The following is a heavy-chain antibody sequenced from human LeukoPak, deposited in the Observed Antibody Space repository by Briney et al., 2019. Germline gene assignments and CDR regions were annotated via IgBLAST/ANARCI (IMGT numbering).Heavy chain of an antibody. Sequence: SETLSLTCTVSGGSISSYYWSWIRQPPGKGLEWIGYIYTSGSTNYNPSLKSRVTISVDTSKNQFSLKLSSVTAADTAVYYCARVTYNGYQHFDYWGQGNLVTVS. V-gene: IGHV4-4*09. CDR3: ARVTYNGYQHFDY. D-gene: IGHD3-10*01. CDR2: IYTSGST. CDR1: GGSISSYY. J-gene: IGHJ4*02.